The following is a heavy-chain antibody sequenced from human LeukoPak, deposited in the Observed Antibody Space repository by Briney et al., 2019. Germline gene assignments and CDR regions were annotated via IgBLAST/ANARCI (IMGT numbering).Heavy chain of an antibody. J-gene: IGHJ4*02. D-gene: IGHD1-26*01. CDR3: ARDRGVGATLGDFDY. CDR1: GYTFTSYY. CDR2: INPIGGST. V-gene: IGHV1-46*01. Sequence: ASVTVSCKASGYTFTSYYMHSVRQTPGQGLEWMGIINPIGGSTSYAQKFQGRVTMTRDTSTSIVYMELSSLRSEDTAVYYCARDRGVGATLGDFDYWGQGTLVTVSS.